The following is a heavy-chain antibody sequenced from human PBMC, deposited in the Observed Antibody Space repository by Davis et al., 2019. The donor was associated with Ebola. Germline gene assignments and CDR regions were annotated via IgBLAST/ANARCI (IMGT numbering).Heavy chain of an antibody. V-gene: IGHV3-30*19. CDR1: GFTFKNYG. CDR3: ARDPLGYTDDNDS. D-gene: IGHD2-2*02. CDR2: ISYDGSNK. Sequence: GESLKISCAASGFTFKNYGMHWVRQAPGKGLEWVAVISYDGSNKYYADSVKGRFTISRDNSKDTMYLQMNSLRNEDTAVYYCARDPLGYTDDNDSWGQGTLVIVSS. J-gene: IGHJ4*02.